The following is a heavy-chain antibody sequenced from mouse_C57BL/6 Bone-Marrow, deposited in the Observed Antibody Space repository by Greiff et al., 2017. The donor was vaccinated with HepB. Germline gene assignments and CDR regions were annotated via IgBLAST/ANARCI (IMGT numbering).Heavy chain of an antibody. V-gene: IGHV2-2*01. J-gene: IGHJ3*01. D-gene: IGHD2-2*01. CDR2: IWSGGST. CDR1: GFSLTSYG. CDR3: ARIYYGYDWFAY. Sequence: VKLMESGPGLVQPSQSLSITCTVSGFSLTSYGVHWVRQSPGKGLEWLGVIWSGGSTDYNAAFISRLSISKDNSKSQVFFKMNSLQADDTAIYYCARIYYGYDWFAYWGQGTLVTVSA.